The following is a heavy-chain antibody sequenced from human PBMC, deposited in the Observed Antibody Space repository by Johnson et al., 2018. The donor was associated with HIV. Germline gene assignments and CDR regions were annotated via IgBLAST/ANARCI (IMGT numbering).Heavy chain of an antibody. Sequence: VQLVESGGGLVQPGRSLRLSCAASGFTFDDYAMHWVRQAPGKGLEWVSGISWNSGSIGYADSVKGRFTISRDNAKNSLYLQMNSLRAEDTALYYCAREGYSGSLVWPDAFDIWGQGTMVTVSS. CDR3: AREGYSGSLVWPDAFDI. CDR1: GFTFDDYA. D-gene: IGHD1-26*01. CDR2: ISWNSGSI. J-gene: IGHJ3*02. V-gene: IGHV3-9*01.